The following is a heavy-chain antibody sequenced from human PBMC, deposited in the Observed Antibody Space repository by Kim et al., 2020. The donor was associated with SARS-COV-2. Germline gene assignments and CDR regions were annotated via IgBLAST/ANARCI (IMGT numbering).Heavy chain of an antibody. V-gene: IGHV3-43*02. Sequence: GGSLRLSCAASGFTFDDYAMHWVRQAPGKGLEWVSLISGDGGSTYYADSVKGRFTISRDNSKNSLYLQMNSLRTEDTALYYCAKDSSPNYYESWFDPWGQGTLVTVSS. CDR2: ISGDGGST. CDR1: GFTFDDYA. CDR3: AKDSSPNYYESWFDP. D-gene: IGHD3-22*01. J-gene: IGHJ5*02.